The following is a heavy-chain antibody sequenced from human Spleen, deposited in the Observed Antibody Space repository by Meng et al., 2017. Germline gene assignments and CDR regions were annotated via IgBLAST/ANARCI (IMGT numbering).Heavy chain of an antibody. Sequence: ASVKVSCKASGYTFRDNYMHWVRLAPGQGLEWMGRFSLDTGVEKYAKQFQGRVIMTGDTSLSTAYMELTGLRSDDTAEYYCARGSKEWELDYYYGMDVWGQGTMVTVSS. V-gene: IGHV1-2*06. D-gene: IGHD1-26*01. CDR3: ARGSKEWELDYYYGMDV. J-gene: IGHJ6*02. CDR1: GYTFRDNY. CDR2: FSLDTGVE.